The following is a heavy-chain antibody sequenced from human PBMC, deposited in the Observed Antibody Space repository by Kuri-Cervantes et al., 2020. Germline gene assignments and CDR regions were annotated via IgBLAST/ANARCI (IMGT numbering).Heavy chain of an antibody. CDR2: IKQDGTEE. CDR3: ARDYGYYFDY. J-gene: IGHJ4*02. CDR1: GFRFSNYW. D-gene: IGHD4-17*01. V-gene: IGHV3-7*01. Sequence: GESLKISCAPSGFRFSNYWMNWVRQAPGKGLEWVANIKQDGTEEYYVDSVKGRFTISRDNAKNSLYLQMSSLRDEDTAVYYCARDYGYYFDYWGQGTLVTVSS.